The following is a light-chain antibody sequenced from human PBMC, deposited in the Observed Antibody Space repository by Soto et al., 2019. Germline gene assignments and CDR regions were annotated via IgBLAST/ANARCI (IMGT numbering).Light chain of an antibody. CDR1: QSVSRNF. CDR2: NVS. CDR3: PQYSSSRPWYT. J-gene: IGKJ2*01. Sequence: VLTQSPATLSLSPGETVTLSCGASQSVSRNFLAWYQQTPGLAARPLIYNVSTRAAGIPDRFSGSGSGTNSTLTISGLEPADSAFHYCPQYSSSRPWYTFGQGTKVDTK. V-gene: IGKV3D-20*01.